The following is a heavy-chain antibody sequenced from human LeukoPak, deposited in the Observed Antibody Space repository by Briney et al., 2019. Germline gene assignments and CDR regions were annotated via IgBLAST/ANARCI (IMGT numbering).Heavy chain of an antibody. CDR1: EYTFTDYY. Sequence: GASVKVSCKASEYTFTDYYLHWVRQAPGEGLEWRGWINPNSGGTNTAQKFQGRVTMTSDTSVSTAYMELSSLRSDDTAVYYCARFGTVAPGRPYDIWGQGTKVTVSS. CDR2: INPNSGGT. D-gene: IGHD1-26*01. V-gene: IGHV1-2*02. J-gene: IGHJ3*02. CDR3: ARFGTVAPGRPYDI.